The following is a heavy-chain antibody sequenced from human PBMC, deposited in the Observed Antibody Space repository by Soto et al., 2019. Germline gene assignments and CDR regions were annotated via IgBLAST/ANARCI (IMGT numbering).Heavy chain of an antibody. CDR2: IYSGGST. CDR1: GFTVSNNY. J-gene: IGHJ4*02. V-gene: IGHV3-53*01. Sequence: EVQLVESGGGLIQPGGSLRLSCAASGFTVSNNYMRWVRQAPGKGLEWVSLIYSGGSTHYADSVKGRFTISRDNSKNTLYLKMNSLRVEVTAVYYCARSPPGIAASGGGGWGQGTLVTVSS. CDR3: ARSPPGIAASGGGG. D-gene: IGHD6-13*01.